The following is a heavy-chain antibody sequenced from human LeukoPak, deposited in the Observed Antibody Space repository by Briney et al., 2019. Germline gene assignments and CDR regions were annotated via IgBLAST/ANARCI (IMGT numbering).Heavy chain of an antibody. CDR3: ARESGSSSWYGSIYYYYGMDV. J-gene: IGHJ6*02. V-gene: IGHV3-30*02. Sequence: PGGSLRLSCAASGFTFSSHGMHWVRQAPGKGLEWVAFIRYDGSNKYYADSVKGRFTISRDNSKNTLYLQMNSLRAEDTAVYYCARESGSSSWYGSIYYYYGMDVWGQGTTVTVSS. D-gene: IGHD6-13*01. CDR1: GFTFSSHG. CDR2: IRYDGSNK.